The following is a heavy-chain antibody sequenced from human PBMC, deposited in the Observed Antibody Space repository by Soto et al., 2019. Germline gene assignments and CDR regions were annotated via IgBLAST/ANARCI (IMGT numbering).Heavy chain of an antibody. J-gene: IGHJ4*02. Sequence: PGGSLRLSCAASGFTFSSFTMNWVRQAPGKGLEWVSGIKSDGSGTTYADSVKGRFTVSRDNAKNTLYLQMNGLRAEDTAGYYCARGGQRSFDLRGQGALVTVSS. D-gene: IGHD1-1*01. CDR3: ARGGQRSFDL. V-gene: IGHV3-74*03. CDR1: GFTFSSFT. CDR2: IKSDGSGT.